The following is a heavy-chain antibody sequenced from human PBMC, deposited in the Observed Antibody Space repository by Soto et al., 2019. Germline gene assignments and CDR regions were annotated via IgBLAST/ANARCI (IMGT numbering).Heavy chain of an antibody. CDR1: GGSISSGGYS. J-gene: IGHJ5*02. CDR2: IYHSGST. V-gene: IGHV4-30-2*01. D-gene: IGHD1-1*01. CDR3: ARDQLEGNWFDP. Sequence: QLQLQESGSGLVRPSQTLSLTCAVSGGSISSGGYSWNWIRQPPGKGLEWIGYIYHSGSTLYNPSLKSRVTTSVDKSTNQFSLQLSSVPAADTAVYYCARDQLEGNWFDPWGQGTLVTVSS.